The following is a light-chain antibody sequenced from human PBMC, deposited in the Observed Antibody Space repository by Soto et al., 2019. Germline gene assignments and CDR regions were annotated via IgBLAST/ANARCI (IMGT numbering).Light chain of an antibody. CDR1: SSDAGNYNF. CDR3: CSYAGSSTSLV. CDR2: EDS. J-gene: IGLJ3*02. V-gene: IGLV2-23*01. Sequence: QSVLTQPASVSGSPGQSITISCTGTSSDAGNYNFVSWYQQHPGKAPKVIIYEDSTRPSGVSNRISGSKSGNTASLTISGLQAEDEADYYSCSYAGSSTSLVFGGGTKVTVL.